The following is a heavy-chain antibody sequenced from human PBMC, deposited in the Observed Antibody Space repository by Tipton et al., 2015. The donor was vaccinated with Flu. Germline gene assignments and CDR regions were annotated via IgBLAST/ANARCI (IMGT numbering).Heavy chain of an antibody. V-gene: IGHV3-7*01. J-gene: IGHJ5*02. CDR1: GFTFSDFW. CDR3: TRGLGWLVET. Sequence: QLVQSGGGLVKPGGSLRLSCAASGFTFSDFWMKWVRQAPGKGLEWVANIKQDGSEKYYVDSVKGRFTISRDNMKKSLYLQMNSLRVEDTAVYYCTRGLGWLVETWGQGTLVTASS. D-gene: IGHD6-19*01. CDR2: IKQDGSEK.